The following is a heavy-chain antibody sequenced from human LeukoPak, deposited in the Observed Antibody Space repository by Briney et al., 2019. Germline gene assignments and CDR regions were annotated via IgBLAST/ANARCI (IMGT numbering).Heavy chain of an antibody. V-gene: IGHV3-7*01. CDR1: GLTFSRDW. J-gene: IGHJ1*01. CDR3: ATYSSLNTREFQY. CDR2: IRQDGGET. Sequence: GGSLRLSCEASGLTFSRDWMGWVRQAPGKGLEWVANIRQDGGETYYGDSVKGRFIISRDDAKNSLFLQMNRLRAEDTAVYYCATYSSLNTREFQYWGQGTLVTVSP. D-gene: IGHD3-22*01.